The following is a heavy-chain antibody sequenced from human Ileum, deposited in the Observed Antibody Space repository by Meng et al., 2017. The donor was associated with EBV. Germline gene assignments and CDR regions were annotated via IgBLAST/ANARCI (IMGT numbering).Heavy chain of an antibody. V-gene: IGHV1-18*01. CDR2: FSAYNGNT. Sequence: QVRLVQSGVGLKKPGASEQVSCKSSCYTYTNYGISWVRQAPGQGLEWMGWFSAYNGNTNYAQKLQGRVTMTTDTSTSTAYMELRSLRSDDTAVYYCARAPPPNIRLGFDYWGQGTLVTVSS. J-gene: IGHJ4*02. CDR3: ARAPPPNIRLGFDY. D-gene: IGHD3-16*01. CDR1: CYTYTNYG.